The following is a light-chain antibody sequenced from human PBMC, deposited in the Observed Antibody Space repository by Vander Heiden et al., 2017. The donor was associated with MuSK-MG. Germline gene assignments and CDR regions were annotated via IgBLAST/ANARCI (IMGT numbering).Light chain of an antibody. CDR1: ALPKQY. CDR3: QSADSSGTYV. Sequence: SYDLTQPPSVSVSQGQTARLTCSGDALPKQYAYWYQQKPGQAPVLVIYKDSERPSGIPERFSGSSSGTTVTLTISGVQAEDEADYYCQSADSSGTYVFGTGTKVTVL. CDR2: KDS. J-gene: IGLJ1*01. V-gene: IGLV3-25*03.